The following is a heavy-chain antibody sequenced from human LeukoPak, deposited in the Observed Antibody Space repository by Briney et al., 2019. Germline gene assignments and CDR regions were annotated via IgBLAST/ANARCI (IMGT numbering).Heavy chain of an antibody. CDR3: ARDETAATGIAMDV. D-gene: IGHD6-13*01. V-gene: IGHV1-2*02. CDR1: GYTFTAYH. J-gene: IGHJ6*02. CDR2: INLNSGVT. Sequence: ASVKVSCKASGYTFTAYHFHWVRLAPGQGLEWMGWINLNSGVTRYAQKFQDRVTMTRDTSITTAYTELSRLRSDDTAVYYCARDETAATGIAMDVWGQGTTVTVSS.